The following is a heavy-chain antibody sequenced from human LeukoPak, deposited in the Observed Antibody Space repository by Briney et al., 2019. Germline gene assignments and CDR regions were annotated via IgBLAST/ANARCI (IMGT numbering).Heavy chain of an antibody. CDR1: GGTFSSYA. D-gene: IGHD2-2*01. Sequence: ASVKVSCKASGGTFSSYAISWVRQAPGQGLEWMGRIIPILGIANYAQKFQGRVTITADKSTSTAYMELSSLRSEDTAVYDCAGGRGIDIVVVTTAPRGSMDVWGQGTTVTVSS. J-gene: IGHJ6*02. CDR3: AGGRGIDIVVVTTAPRGSMDV. CDR2: IIPILGIA. V-gene: IGHV1-69*04.